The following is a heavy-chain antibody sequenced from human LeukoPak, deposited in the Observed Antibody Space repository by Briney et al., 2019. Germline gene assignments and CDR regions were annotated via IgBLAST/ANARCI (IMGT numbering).Heavy chain of an antibody. CDR2: IYYSGST. Sequence: SETLSLTCTVSGGSISSGDYYWSWIRQPPGKXXXWIGYIYYSGSTYYNPSLKSRVTISVDTSKNQFSLKLSSVTAADTAVYYCASSYCSSTSCLKIFDYWGQGTLVTVSS. V-gene: IGHV4-30-4*01. J-gene: IGHJ4*02. CDR1: GGSISSGDYY. CDR3: ASSYCSSTSCLKIFDY. D-gene: IGHD2-2*01.